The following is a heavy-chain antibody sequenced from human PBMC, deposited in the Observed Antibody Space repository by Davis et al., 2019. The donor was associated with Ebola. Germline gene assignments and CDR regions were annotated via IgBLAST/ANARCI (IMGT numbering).Heavy chain of an antibody. CDR3: ARGSIRFLEWLLYADY. V-gene: IGHV7-4-1*02. CDR2: INTNTGNP. D-gene: IGHD3-3*01. CDR1: GYTFTSYY. Sequence: AASVKVSCKASGYTFTSYYMHWVRQAPGQGLEWMGWINTNTGNPTYAQGFTGRFVFSLDTSVSTAYLQISSLKAEDTAVYYCARGSIRFLEWLLYADYWGQGTLVTVSS. J-gene: IGHJ4*02.